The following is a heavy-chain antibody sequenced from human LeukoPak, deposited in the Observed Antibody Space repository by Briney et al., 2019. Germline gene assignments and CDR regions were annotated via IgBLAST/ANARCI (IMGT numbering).Heavy chain of an antibody. Sequence: PSETLSLTCTVSGGSISSYYWSWIRQPPGKGLEWIGYIYYSGSTYYNPSLKSRVTISVDTSKNQFSLKLSSVTAADTAVYYCARDLGSSGYEHYFDYWGQGTLVTVSS. CDR2: IYYSGST. D-gene: IGHD3-22*01. CDR3: ARDLGSSGYEHYFDY. CDR1: GGSISSYY. J-gene: IGHJ4*02. V-gene: IGHV4-59*12.